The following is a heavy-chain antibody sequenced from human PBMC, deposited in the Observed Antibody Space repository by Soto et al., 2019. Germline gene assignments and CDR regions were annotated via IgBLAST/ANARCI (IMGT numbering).Heavy chain of an antibody. CDR3: ARLDSTMITFDY. CDR1: GDSFKNYA. D-gene: IGHD5-18*01. V-gene: IGHV1-69*06. CDR2: IIPLFGTA. J-gene: IGHJ4*02. Sequence: QVQLVQSGAEVKKPGSSVKISCKTSGDSFKNYAIGWVRQVPGQGLEWTGSIIPLFGTANYARMFEGRVTITADKPTTTVYMELGSLRSEDTAVYYCARLDSTMITFDYWGQGTLVTVSS.